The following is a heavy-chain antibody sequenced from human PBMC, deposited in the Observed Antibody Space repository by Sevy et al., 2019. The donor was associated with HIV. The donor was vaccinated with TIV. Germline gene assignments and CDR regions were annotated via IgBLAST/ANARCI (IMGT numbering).Heavy chain of an antibody. Sequence: GGSLRLSCATSGFTFYNYAMSWFRQAPGKGLEWIGFIRTTVNGGTAEYAASVEGRFTISRYDSRSIAYLQMNNLKTDDTAVYYCTRDERDLDAFDIWGQGTMVTVSS. CDR2: IRTTVNGGTA. J-gene: IGHJ3*02. CDR3: TRDERDLDAFDI. CDR1: GFTFYNYA. V-gene: IGHV3-49*03.